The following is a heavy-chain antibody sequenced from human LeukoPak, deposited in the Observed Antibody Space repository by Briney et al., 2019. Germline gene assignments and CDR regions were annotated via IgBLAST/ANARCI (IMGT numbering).Heavy chain of an antibody. V-gene: IGHV4-39*07. CDR1: GGSISSSSYY. CDR2: INHSGST. Sequence: SSETLSLTCTVSGGSISSSSYYWSWIRQPPGKGLEWIGEINHSGSTNYNPSLKSRVTISIDTSKNQFSLKLSSVTAADTAVYYCARPGRVRGVIVDYYYYYYMDVWGKGTTVTVSS. CDR3: ARPGRVRGVIVDYYYYYYMDV. J-gene: IGHJ6*03. D-gene: IGHD3-10*01.